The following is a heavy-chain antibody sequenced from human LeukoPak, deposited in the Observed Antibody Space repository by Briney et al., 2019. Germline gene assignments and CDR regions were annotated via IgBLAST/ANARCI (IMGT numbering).Heavy chain of an antibody. D-gene: IGHD5-18*01. V-gene: IGHV3-7*01. Sequence: GGSLRLSCVASGFTFSSYWMSWVRQAPGKGLGWVANIKKDGSEKYYVDSVKGRFTISRDNAKTSLYLQMNSLRAEDTAVYYCARDLSGVTGYTYGRGIDYWGQGTLVTVSS. CDR1: GFTFSSYW. CDR3: ARDLSGVTGYTYGRGIDY. CDR2: IKKDGSEK. J-gene: IGHJ4*02.